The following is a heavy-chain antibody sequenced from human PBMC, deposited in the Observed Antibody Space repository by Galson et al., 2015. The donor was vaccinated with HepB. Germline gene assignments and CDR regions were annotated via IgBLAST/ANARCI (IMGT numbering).Heavy chain of an antibody. CDR2: TGKKVNRYIT. V-gene: IGHV3-72*01. D-gene: IGHD6-13*01. CDR3: ARDDGVRGSSWYRL. J-gene: IGHJ4*02. Sequence: SLRLSCAASGFTFSDHDMDWVRQAPGKGLEWVGRTGKKVNRYITEYAASVKGRFSIFRDDSKSSLYLQMDSLKTEDTAVYYCARDDGVRGSSWYRLWGQGTLVTVSS. CDR1: GFTFSDHD.